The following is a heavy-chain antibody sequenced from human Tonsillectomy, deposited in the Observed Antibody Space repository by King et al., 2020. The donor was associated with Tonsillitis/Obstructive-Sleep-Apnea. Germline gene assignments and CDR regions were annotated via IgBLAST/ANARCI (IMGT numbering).Heavy chain of an antibody. Sequence: QLVQSGAEVKKPGASVKVSCTTSGYTFTGFYMHWVRQAPGQGLEWMGRINPNGGGTNYAQKFQGRVTMTRDTSISTAYMELSSLRSDDTAVYYCAREQIRNYAFWSGYLPTFDYWGQGTLVTVSS. J-gene: IGHJ4*02. CDR2: INPNGGGT. V-gene: IGHV1-2*06. D-gene: IGHD3-3*01. CDR3: AREQIRNYAFWSGYLPTFDY. CDR1: GYTFTGFY.